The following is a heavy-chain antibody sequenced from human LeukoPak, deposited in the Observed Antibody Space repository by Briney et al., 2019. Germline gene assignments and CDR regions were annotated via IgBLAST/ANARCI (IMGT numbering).Heavy chain of an antibody. D-gene: IGHD5-18*01. J-gene: IGHJ4*02. Sequence: SVTLSLTCTVSGGSISSYYWSWLRQPPGKGLEGLGYFYYTGGTNYNQSLKSRVTISVDTSKNQFSLKLSSVTAADTAVYYCARASDTAMVIDYWGQGTLVTVSS. CDR2: FYYTGGT. CDR1: GGSISSYY. V-gene: IGHV4-59*01. CDR3: ARASDTAMVIDY.